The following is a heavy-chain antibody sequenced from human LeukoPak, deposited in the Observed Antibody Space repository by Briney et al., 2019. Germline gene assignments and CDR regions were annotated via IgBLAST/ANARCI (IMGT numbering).Heavy chain of an antibody. CDR1: GYTFTGYY. CDR2: INPNSGGT. D-gene: IGHD3-22*01. CDR3: ARALEGSGWDFDY. J-gene: IGHJ4*02. Sequence: GASVKVSCTASGYTFTGYYMHWVRQAPGQGLEWMGWINPNSGGTNYAQKFQGRVTMTRDTSISTAYMELSRLRSDDTAVYYCARALEGSGWDFDYWGQGTLVTVSS. V-gene: IGHV1-2*02.